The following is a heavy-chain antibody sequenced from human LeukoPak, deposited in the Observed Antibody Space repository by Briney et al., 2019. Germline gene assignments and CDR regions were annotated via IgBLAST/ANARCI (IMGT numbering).Heavy chain of an antibody. J-gene: IGHJ5*02. CDR3: VSAYDQ. CDR2: INPSTGDT. V-gene: IGHV1-2*02. Sequence: ASVKVSCKASGYRFTDSYMHWVRQAPGQGFEWMGWINPSTGDTKYAKMFQGRVTLTTGASISTAYMELSGLRPADTAVYFCVSAYDQWGQGTLVTVSS. CDR1: GYRFTDSY.